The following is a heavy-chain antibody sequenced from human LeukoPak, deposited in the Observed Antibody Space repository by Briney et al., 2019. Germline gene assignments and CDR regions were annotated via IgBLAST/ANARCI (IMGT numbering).Heavy chain of an antibody. J-gene: IGHJ4*02. CDR2: ISYDGSNK. D-gene: IGHD3-3*01. CDR1: GFTFSSYS. V-gene: IGHV3-30*03. CDR3: ARDRAITINGPADY. Sequence: PGGSLRLSCAASGFTFSSYSMNWVRQAPGKGLEWVAVISYDGSNKYYADSVKGRFTISRDNSKNTLYLQMNSLRAEDTAVYYCARDRAITINGPADYWGQGTLVTVSS.